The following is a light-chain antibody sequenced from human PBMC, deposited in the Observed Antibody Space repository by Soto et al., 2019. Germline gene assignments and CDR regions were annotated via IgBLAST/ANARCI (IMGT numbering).Light chain of an antibody. CDR1: SNVGSNY. CDR3: GTWDKSLDYGV. V-gene: IGLV1-51*01. CDR2: DDK. Sequence: QSALTQPPSVSAAAGEKVTISCSGSNVGSNYVAWYQQIPGSAPRLLIYDDKERPSGTPDRFSGSRCGTTATLVIAGLQTGDEGEYFCGTWDKSLDYGVFGGGTKVTVL. J-gene: IGLJ3*02.